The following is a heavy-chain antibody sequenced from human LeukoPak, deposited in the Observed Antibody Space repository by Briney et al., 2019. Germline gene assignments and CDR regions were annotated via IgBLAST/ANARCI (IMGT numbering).Heavy chain of an antibody. CDR2: ISSSSSYI. Sequence: GGSLRLSCAASGFTFSSFSMNWVRQAPGKGLEWVSSISSSSSYIYYADSVKGRFTISRDNAKNSLYLQMNSLRAEDTAVYYCARGSYCSSTSCRTGGYYYYGMDVWGQGTTVTVSS. CDR3: ARGSYCSSTSCRTGGYYYYGMDV. CDR1: GFTFSSFS. D-gene: IGHD2-2*01. V-gene: IGHV3-21*01. J-gene: IGHJ6*02.